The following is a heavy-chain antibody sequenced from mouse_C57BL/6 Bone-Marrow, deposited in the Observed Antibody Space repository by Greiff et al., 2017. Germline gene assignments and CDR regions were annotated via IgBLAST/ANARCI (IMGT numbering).Heavy chain of an antibody. J-gene: IGHJ4*01. V-gene: IGHV5-4*01. CDR1: GFTFSSYA. CDR3: ARDGYYAMDY. Sequence: EVKVVESGGGLVKPGGSLKLSCAASGFTFSSYAMSWVRQTPEKRLEWVATISDGGSYTYYPDNVKGRFTISRDNAKKNLYLQMSHLKSEDTAMYYCARDGYYAMDYWGQGTSVTVSS. CDR2: ISDGGSYT.